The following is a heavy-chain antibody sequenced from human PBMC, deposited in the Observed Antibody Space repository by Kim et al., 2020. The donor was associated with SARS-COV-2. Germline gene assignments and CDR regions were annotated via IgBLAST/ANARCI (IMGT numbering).Heavy chain of an antibody. Sequence: QRFQGRGTMTRDASASTAYMELGSLRSEDTAVYYCARDGSGSYYHYYFDYWGQGTLVTVSS. D-gene: IGHD3-10*01. V-gene: IGHV1-3*01. CDR3: ARDGSGSYYHYYFDY. J-gene: IGHJ4*02.